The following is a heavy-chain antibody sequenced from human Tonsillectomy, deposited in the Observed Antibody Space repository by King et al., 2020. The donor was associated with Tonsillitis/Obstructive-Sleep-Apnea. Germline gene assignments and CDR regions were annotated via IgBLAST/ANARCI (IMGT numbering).Heavy chain of an antibody. CDR1: GGSISSSNYY. D-gene: IGHD3-3*01. CDR2: VYYSGST. J-gene: IGHJ4*02. CDR3: ATLAESHYDFWIGYSPLFDY. Sequence: QLQESGPGLVKPSETLSLTCTVSGGSISSSNYYWGWIRQPPGGGLEWIGSVYYSGSTYYNPSLKSRFTISVDTSKNQFSLKQRSVTAADTAVYYCATLAESHYDFWIGYSPLFDYWGQGTLLTVSS. V-gene: IGHV4-39*01.